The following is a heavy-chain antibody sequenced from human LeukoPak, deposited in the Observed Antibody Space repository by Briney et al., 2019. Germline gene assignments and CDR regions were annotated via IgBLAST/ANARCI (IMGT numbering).Heavy chain of an antibody. Sequence: SETLSLTCTVSGGSISNNNYYWAWIRQPPGKGLEFIGSIYYSGRPYYNPSLKSRVTISVDTSKNQFSLRLSSVTAADTAVYYCATWRTAKTGFDYWGQGTLVTVS. V-gene: IGHV4-39*01. CDR3: ATWRTAKTGFDY. D-gene: IGHD1-1*01. CDR1: GGSISNNNYY. CDR2: IYYSGRP. J-gene: IGHJ4*02.